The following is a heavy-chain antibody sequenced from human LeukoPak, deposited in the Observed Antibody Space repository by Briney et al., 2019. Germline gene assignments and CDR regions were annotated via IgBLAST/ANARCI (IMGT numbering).Heavy chain of an antibody. D-gene: IGHD2-2*01. CDR3: ARGSACSSTSCYLDDWFDP. J-gene: IGHJ5*02. V-gene: IGHV1-8*01. CDR1: GYTFTSYD. Sequence: ASVKVSCKASGYTFTSYDINWVRQATGQGLKWMGWMNPNSGNTGYAQKFQGRVTMTRNTSISTAYMELSSLRSEDTAVYYCARGSACSSTSCYLDDWFDPWGQGTLVTVSS. CDR2: MNPNSGNT.